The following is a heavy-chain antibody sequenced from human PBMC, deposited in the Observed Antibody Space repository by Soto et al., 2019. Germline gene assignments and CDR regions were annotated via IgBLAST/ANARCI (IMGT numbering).Heavy chain of an antibody. Sequence: QVQLQESGPGLVKPSQTLSLTCTVSGGSISSGGYYWSWIRQHPGKGLEWIGYIYYSGSTYYNPSLKSRVTISVETSKNQFSLKLSTVTAADTAVYYCAREGGIVGATAADYWGQGTLVTVSS. CDR2: IYYSGST. CDR3: AREGGIVGATAADY. CDR1: GGSISSGGYY. J-gene: IGHJ4*02. D-gene: IGHD1-26*01. V-gene: IGHV4-31*03.